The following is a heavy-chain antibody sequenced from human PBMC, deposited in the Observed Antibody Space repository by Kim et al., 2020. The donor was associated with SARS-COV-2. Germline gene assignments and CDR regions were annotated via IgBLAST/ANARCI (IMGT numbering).Heavy chain of an antibody. CDR3: ARDRGYSGYDFNH. V-gene: IGHV3-21*01. CDR2: ISSSSSYI. CDR1: GFTFSSYS. Sequence: GGTLRLSCAASGFTFSSYSMNWVRQAPGKGLEWVSSISSSSSYIYYADSVKGRFTISRDNAKNSLYLQMNSLRAEDTAVYYCARDRGYSGYDFNHWGQGTLVTVSS. D-gene: IGHD5-12*01. J-gene: IGHJ5*02.